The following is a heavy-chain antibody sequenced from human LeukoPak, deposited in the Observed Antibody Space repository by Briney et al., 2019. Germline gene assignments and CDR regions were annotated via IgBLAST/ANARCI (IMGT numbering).Heavy chain of an antibody. J-gene: IGHJ6*03. V-gene: IGHV1-69*01. CDR2: IIPILGTA. CDR1: GGTFISYA. Sequence: ASVKVSCKASGGTFISYAISWVRQAPGQGREWMGGIIPILGTANYEQKFQGRGTITADESTSTAYMELSSLRSEDTAVYYCARGWVDPSPGSYYYYYMDVWGKGTTVTVSS. CDR3: ARGWVDPSPGSYYYYYMDV. D-gene: IGHD3-16*01.